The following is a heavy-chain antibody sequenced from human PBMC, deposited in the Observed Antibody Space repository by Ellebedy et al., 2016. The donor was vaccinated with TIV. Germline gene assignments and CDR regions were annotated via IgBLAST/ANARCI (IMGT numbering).Heavy chain of an antibody. CDR3: ARRASYGDYAVQVNPWFDP. V-gene: IGHV3-7*01. CDR2: IRQEGDEI. J-gene: IGHJ5*02. CDR1: GFNFRSYW. D-gene: IGHD4-17*01. Sequence: PGGSLRLSCAASGFNFRSYWMTWVRQAPGKGLEWVAKIRQEGDEIYYVESVKGRFTISRDNAKKSLSLQMNSLRVEDTAVYYCARRASYGDYAVQVNPWFDPWGQGTLVTVSS.